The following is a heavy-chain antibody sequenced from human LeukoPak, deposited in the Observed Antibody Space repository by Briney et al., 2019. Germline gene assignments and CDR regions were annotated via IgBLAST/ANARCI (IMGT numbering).Heavy chain of an antibody. CDR2: ILYDGSSK. V-gene: IGHV3-30*04. J-gene: IGHJ4*01. Sequence: GGSLRLSCAASGFTFSSYAMHWVRQAPGKGLEWVALILYDGSSKYYADSVKGRFTISRDNSKNTLYLQMNSLRAEDTAVYYCARSAAGPFDYWGQGTLVTVSS. D-gene: IGHD6-13*01. CDR3: ARSAAGPFDY. CDR1: GFTFSSYA.